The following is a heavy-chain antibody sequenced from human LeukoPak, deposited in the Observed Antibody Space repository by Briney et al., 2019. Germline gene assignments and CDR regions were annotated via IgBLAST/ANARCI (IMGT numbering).Heavy chain of an antibody. J-gene: IGHJ4*02. CDR2: IKNEGSDK. D-gene: IGHD5-12*01. CDR1: GFSFSAAW. Sequence: QPGGSLRLSCQASGFSFSAAWMTWVRHAPGKGLEWVATIKNEGSDKYYVDSVKGRFTLSRDNARNSVYLQMNSLRVESTAVYYCVNLGYSDGGQGTLVTVSS. CDR3: VNLGYSD. V-gene: IGHV3-7*01.